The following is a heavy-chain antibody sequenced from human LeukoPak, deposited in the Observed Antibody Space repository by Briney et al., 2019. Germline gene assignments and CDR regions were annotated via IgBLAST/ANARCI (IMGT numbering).Heavy chain of an antibody. CDR2: ISAYNGNT. CDR3: ARDNHDILTGYPYYFDY. J-gene: IGHJ4*02. V-gene: IGHV1-18*01. Sequence: ASVKVSCTASGYTFTSYGISWVRQAPGQGLEWMGWISAYNGNTNYAQKLQGRVTMTTDTSTSTAYMELRSLRSDDTAVYYCARDNHDILTGYPYYFDYWGQGTLVTVSS. D-gene: IGHD3-9*01. CDR1: GYTFTSYG.